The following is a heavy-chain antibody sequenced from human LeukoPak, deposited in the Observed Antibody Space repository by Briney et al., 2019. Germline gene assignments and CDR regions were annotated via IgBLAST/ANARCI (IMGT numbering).Heavy chain of an antibody. CDR3: ARGVHLAYCGGDCGGAFDI. CDR1: GGSLSSGGYS. Sequence: SQTLSLTCAVSGGSLSSGGYSWSWIRQPPGKGLEWIGYIYYSGSTNYNPSLKSRVTISVDTSKNQFSLKLSSVTAADTAVYYCARGVHLAYCGGDCGGAFDIWGQGTMVTVSS. V-gene: IGHV4-30-4*07. J-gene: IGHJ3*02. CDR2: IYYSGST. D-gene: IGHD2-21*02.